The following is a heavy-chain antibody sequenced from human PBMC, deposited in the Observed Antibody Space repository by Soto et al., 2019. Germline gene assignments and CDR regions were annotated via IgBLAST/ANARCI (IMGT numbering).Heavy chain of an antibody. J-gene: IGHJ4*02. CDR2: INAYNGKT. CDR3: ARGSSPVDFDY. CDR1: GYTFSNYG. D-gene: IGHD6-13*01. V-gene: IGHV1-18*01. Sequence: ASVKVSCKTSGYTFSNYGINWVRQAPGQGLEWMGWINAYNGKTNFAQRLQGRVTLTTDTSTSTAYMELMSLRSDDTAVYYCARGSSPVDFDYWGQETLVTVSS.